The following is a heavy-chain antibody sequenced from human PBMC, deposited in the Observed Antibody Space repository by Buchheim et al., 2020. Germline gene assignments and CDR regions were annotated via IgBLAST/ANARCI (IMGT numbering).Heavy chain of an antibody. CDR2: ISYDGSNK. V-gene: IGHV3-30*04. CDR3: ASSTMVRGVMADY. J-gene: IGHJ4*02. Sequence: QVQLVESGGGVVQPGRSLRLSCAASGFTFSSYAMHWVRQAPGKGLEWVAVISYDGSNKYYADSVKGRFTISRDNSKNTLYLQMNSLRAEDTAVYYCASSTMVRGVMADYWGQGTL. CDR1: GFTFSSYA. D-gene: IGHD3-10*01.